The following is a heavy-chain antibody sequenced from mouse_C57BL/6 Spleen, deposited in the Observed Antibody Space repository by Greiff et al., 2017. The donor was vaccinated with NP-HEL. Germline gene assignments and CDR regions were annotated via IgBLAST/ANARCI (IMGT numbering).Heavy chain of an antibody. CDR2: ISSGGSYT. CDR1: GFTFSSYG. D-gene: IGHD1-1*01. V-gene: IGHV5-6*01. Sequence: EVQGVESGGDLVKPGGSLKLSCAASGFTFSSYGMSWVRQTPDKRLEWVATISSGGSYTYYPDSVKGRFTISRDNAKNTLYLQMSSLKSEDTAMYYCARQDGSSYYWGQGTTLTVSS. J-gene: IGHJ2*01. CDR3: ARQDGSSYY.